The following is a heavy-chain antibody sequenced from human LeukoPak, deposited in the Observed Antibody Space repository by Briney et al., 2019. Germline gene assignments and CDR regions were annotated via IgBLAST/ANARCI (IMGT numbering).Heavy chain of an antibody. J-gene: IGHJ4*02. CDR1: GGSISSSSYY. CDR3: ATGQWELLGDY. V-gene: IGHV4-39*01. Sequence: SETLSLXCTVSGGSISSSSYYWVWIRQPPGKGLEWIGSIYYSGITYYNPSLKSRVTISVDTSKNQFSLKLSSVTAADTAVSYCATGQWELLGDYWGQGTLVTVSS. D-gene: IGHD1-26*01. CDR2: IYYSGIT.